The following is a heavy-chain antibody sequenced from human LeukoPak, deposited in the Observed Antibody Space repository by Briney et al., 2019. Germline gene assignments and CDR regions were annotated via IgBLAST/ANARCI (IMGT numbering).Heavy chain of an antibody. CDR1: GFTFTNTW. CDR3: TTGIDYGGGY. Sequence: TGGSLRLSCSASGFTFTNTWMNWVRQSPGEGLEWVARIKSANDGGTIDYAAPVRGRFAISRDDSKSTLYLQMNSLKIEDSAVYYCTTGIDYGGGYWGRGTLVTVSS. V-gene: IGHV3-15*07. D-gene: IGHD3-16*01. CDR2: IKSANDGGTI. J-gene: IGHJ4*02.